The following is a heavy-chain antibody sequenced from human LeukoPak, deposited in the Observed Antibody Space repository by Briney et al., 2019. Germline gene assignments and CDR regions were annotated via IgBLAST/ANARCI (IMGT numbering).Heavy chain of an antibody. CDR2: ISGSGVNT. CDR3: ATEIVPPSGYYFDY. D-gene: IGHD6-6*01. Sequence: GGSLRLSCAASGFTFSNSAMSWVRQAPGKRLEWVSSISGSGVNTYYADSVKGRFTIFRDNSKNTLYLQMNSLRVEDTAVYYCATEIVPPSGYYFDYWGQGTLVTVSS. J-gene: IGHJ4*02. V-gene: IGHV3-23*01. CDR1: GFTFSNSA.